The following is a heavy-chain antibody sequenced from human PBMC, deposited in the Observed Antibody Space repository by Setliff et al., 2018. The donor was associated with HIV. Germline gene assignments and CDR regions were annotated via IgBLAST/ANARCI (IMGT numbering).Heavy chain of an antibody. CDR2: IAVDGSRT. V-gene: IGHV3-74*01. Sequence: GGSLRLSCAASGFTFSNYWMRWVRQAPGKGPVWVSRIAVDGSRTDYADSVKGRFTISRDNARDTLYLEMNSLRVEDTAVYYCARDFDWPQACWGQGTLVTVPS. CDR1: GFTFSNYW. CDR3: ARDFDWPQAC. D-gene: IGHD3-9*01. J-gene: IGHJ4*02.